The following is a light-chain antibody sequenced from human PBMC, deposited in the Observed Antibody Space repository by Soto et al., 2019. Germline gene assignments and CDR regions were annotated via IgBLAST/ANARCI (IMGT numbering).Light chain of an antibody. V-gene: IGLV2-14*01. J-gene: IGLJ1*01. Sequence: QSVLTQPASVSGSPGQSITISCTGTSSDVGGYNYVSWYQHHPGKAPKLMIYEVSNRPSGVSNRFSGCKSGNTASLTISGLQAEDEADYYCNSYTSSSTLYVFGTGTKVTVL. CDR3: NSYTSSSTLYV. CDR2: EVS. CDR1: SSDVGGYNY.